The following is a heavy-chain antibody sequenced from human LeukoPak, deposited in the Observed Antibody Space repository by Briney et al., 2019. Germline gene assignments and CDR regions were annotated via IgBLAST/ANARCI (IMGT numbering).Heavy chain of an antibody. CDR3: TTGGSAFDY. CDR2: ISGSGVTT. J-gene: IGHJ4*02. Sequence: GGTLRLSCAASGFTFSNYGMSWVRQAPGKGLEWVSAISGSGVTTYYADSVKGRFTISRDNSKHTLYLQMNSLKTEDTAVYYCTTGGSAFDYWGQGTLVTVSS. D-gene: IGHD6-19*01. V-gene: IGHV3-23*01. CDR1: GFTFSNYG.